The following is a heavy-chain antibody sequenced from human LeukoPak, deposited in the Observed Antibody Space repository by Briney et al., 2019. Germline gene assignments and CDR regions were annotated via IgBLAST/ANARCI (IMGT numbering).Heavy chain of an antibody. V-gene: IGHV3-7*01. CDR1: GFTFSSYW. D-gene: IGHD3-22*01. J-gene: IGHJ5*02. CDR2: IKQDGSDK. Sequence: PGGSLRLSCAASGFTFSSYWMSWVRQAPGKGLEWVANIKQDGSDKYYVDSVKGRFTISGDNAKNSLYLQMNSLRAEDTAVYYCARDNYYDSSGHYNGNWFDPWGQGTLVTVSS. CDR3: ARDNYYDSSGHYNGNWFDP.